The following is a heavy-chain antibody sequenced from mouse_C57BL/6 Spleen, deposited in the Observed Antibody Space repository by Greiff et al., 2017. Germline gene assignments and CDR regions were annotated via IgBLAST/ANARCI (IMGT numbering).Heavy chain of an antibody. J-gene: IGHJ4*01. CDR1: GYTFTDYY. CDR3: AREAYYSKGYAMDY. CDR2: IYPGSGNT. Sequence: QVQLQQSGAELVRPGASVKLSCKASGYTFTDYYINWVKQRPGQGLEWIARIYPGSGNTYYNEKFKGKATLTAEKSSSTAYMQLSSLTSEDSAVYFCAREAYYSKGYAMDYWGQGTSVTVSS. V-gene: IGHV1-76*01. D-gene: IGHD2-5*01.